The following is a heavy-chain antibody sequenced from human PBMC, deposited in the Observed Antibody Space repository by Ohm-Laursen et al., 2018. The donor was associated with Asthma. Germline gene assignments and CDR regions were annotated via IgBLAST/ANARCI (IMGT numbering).Heavy chain of an antibody. CDR2: ISTASSFI. Sequence: GSLRLSCTAPGYTFSRYSIHWVRQIQGKGLEWVASISTASSFIYYADSVRGRFTTSRDNARNSVYLQMNSLRAEDTALYYCARIGPEWELPGREYSLHHWGEGTLVTVSS. J-gene: IGHJ1*01. V-gene: IGHV3-21*01. CDR1: GYTFSRYS. D-gene: IGHD1-26*01. CDR3: ARIGPEWELPGREYSLHH.